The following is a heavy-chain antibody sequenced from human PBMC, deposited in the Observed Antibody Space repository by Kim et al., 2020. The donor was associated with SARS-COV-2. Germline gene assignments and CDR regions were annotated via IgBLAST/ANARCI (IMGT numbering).Heavy chain of an antibody. V-gene: IGHV1-8*01. D-gene: IGHD3-22*01. CDR1: GYTFTSYD. Sequence: ASVKVSCKASGYTFTSYDINWVRQATGQGLEWMGWMNPNSGNTGYAQKFQGRVTMTRNTSISTAYMELSSLRSEDTAVYYCARGTWDYYDRSGYRTYYFDYWGQGTLVTVSS. CDR2: MNPNSGNT. CDR3: ARGTWDYYDRSGYRTYYFDY. J-gene: IGHJ4*02.